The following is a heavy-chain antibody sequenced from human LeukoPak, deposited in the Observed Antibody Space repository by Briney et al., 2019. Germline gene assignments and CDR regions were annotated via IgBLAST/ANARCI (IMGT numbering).Heavy chain of an antibody. CDR2: ISSSSSYI. J-gene: IGHJ6*03. Sequence: PGGSLRLSCAASGFTFSSYSMNWVRQAPGKGLEWVSSISSSSSYIYYADSVKGRFTISRDNAKNSLYLQMNSLRAEDTALYYCARAVCPTIKFCDSSYFMDVWGKGTTVNVS. CDR3: ARAVCPTIKFCDSSYFMDV. V-gene: IGHV3-21*04. CDR1: GFTFSSYS. D-gene: IGHD6-6*01.